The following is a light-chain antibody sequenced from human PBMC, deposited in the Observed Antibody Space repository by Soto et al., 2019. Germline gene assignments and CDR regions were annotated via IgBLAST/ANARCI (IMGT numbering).Light chain of an antibody. Sequence: DIQMTQSPSSLSASVGDRVTITCRASQGISKYLAWYQQKPGKVPKLLIYAASTLQSGVPSRLSGSGSGTDFTLTISSLQPEDVATYYCQKYNSAPRTFGPGTKVDIK. J-gene: IGKJ3*01. CDR2: AAS. CDR3: QKYNSAPRT. V-gene: IGKV1-27*01. CDR1: QGISKY.